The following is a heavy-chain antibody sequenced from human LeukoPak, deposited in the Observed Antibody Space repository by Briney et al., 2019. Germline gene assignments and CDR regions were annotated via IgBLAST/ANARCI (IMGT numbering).Heavy chain of an antibody. CDR2: IYYSGST. CDR1: GGSISSSSYY. V-gene: IGHV4-39*01. CDR3: ARLGPYYDYVWGSYRPHYFDY. Sequence: PSETLSLPCTVSGGSISSSSYYWGWIRQPPGKGLEWFGSIYYSGSTSYNPSLKCRVTISVDTSENQFSLKLSSVAAADTAVYYCARLGPYYDYVWGSYRPHYFDYWGQGTLVTVSS. J-gene: IGHJ4*02. D-gene: IGHD3-16*02.